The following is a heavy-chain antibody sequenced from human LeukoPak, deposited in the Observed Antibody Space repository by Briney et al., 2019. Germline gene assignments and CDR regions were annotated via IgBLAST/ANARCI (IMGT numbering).Heavy chain of an antibody. D-gene: IGHD3-10*02. CDR1: GFTVSSNY. CDR2: IYSGGST. CDR3: ARDTSPTCYYVY. V-gene: IGHV3-66*01. J-gene: IGHJ4*02. Sequence: GGSLRLSCAASGFTVSSNYMSWVRQAPGKGLEWVSVIYSGGSTYYADSVKGRFTISRDNSKNTLYLQMNSLRAEDTAVYYCARDTSPTCYYVYWGQGTLVTVSS.